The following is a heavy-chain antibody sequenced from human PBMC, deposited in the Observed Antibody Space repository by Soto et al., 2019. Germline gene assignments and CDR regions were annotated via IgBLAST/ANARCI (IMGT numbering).Heavy chain of an antibody. Sequence: GGSLRLSCAASGFSVSINYLSWVRQAPGKGLEWVSLLFSGGGTFYADSVKGRFTISRDDSKNTLYLQMNSLRAEDTAVYYCVRRGYCSGGSCYSIYSFDIWGQGTMVTVSS. CDR3: VRRGYCSGGSCYSIYSFDI. V-gene: IGHV3-66*01. D-gene: IGHD2-15*01. J-gene: IGHJ3*02. CDR1: GFSVSINY. CDR2: LFSGGGT.